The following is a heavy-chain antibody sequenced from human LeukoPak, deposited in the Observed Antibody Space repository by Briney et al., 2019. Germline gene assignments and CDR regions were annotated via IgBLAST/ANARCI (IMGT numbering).Heavy chain of an antibody. CDR2: INPSTGDT. J-gene: IGHJ4*02. CDR3: ARVIVGATSYGF. D-gene: IGHD1-26*01. Sequence: ASVKVSCKASGYTFTGYYMHWVRQAPGQGLERMAWINPSTGDTNYAQKFQGRVTVTRDTSISTAYMELSRLKSDDTAVYYCARVIVGATSYGFWGQGTLVTVSS. CDR1: GYTFTGYY. V-gene: IGHV1-2*02.